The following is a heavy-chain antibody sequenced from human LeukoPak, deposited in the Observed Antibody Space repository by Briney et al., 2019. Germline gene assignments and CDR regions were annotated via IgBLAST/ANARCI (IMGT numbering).Heavy chain of an antibody. CDR3: ARAMVRGVPTVFLPPSYYYYMDV. V-gene: IGHV4-59*01. D-gene: IGHD3-10*01. CDR2: IYYSGST. CDR1: GGSISSYY. J-gene: IGHJ6*03. Sequence: SETLSLTCTVSGGSISSYYWSWIRQPPGKGLEWIGYIYYSGSTNYNPSLKSRVTISVDTSKNQFSLKLNSVTAADTAVYYCARAMVRGVPTVFLPPSYYYYMDVWGKGTTVTISS.